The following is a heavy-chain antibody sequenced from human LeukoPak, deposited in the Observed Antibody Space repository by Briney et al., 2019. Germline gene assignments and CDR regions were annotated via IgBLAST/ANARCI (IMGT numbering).Heavy chain of an antibody. V-gene: IGHV3-23*01. CDR2: ISGSGGST. CDR3: AKARDYYGSGSYDY. J-gene: IGHJ4*02. Sequence: GGSLRLSCAASGFTFTSYSMNWVRQAPGKGLEWVSAISGSGGSTYYADSVKGRFTISRDNSKNTLYLQMNSLRAEDTAVYYCAKARDYYGSGSYDYWGQGTLVTVSS. CDR1: GFTFTSYS. D-gene: IGHD3-10*01.